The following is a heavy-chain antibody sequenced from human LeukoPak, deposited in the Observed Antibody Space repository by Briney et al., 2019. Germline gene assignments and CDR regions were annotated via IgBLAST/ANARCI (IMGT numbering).Heavy chain of an antibody. CDR3: ARTAAGTIPLDY. Sequence: SETLSLTCTVSGGSISSYYWSWIRQPPGKGLEWIGYIYYSGSTNYNPSLKSRVTISVDTSKNQFSLKLSSVTAADTAVYYCARTAAGTIPLDYWGQGTLVTVSS. CDR2: IYYSGST. J-gene: IGHJ4*02. D-gene: IGHD6-13*01. CDR1: GGSISSYY. V-gene: IGHV4-59*01.